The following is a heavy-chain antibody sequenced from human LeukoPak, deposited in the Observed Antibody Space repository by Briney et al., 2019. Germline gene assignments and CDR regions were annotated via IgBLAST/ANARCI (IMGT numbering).Heavy chain of an antibody. J-gene: IGHJ4*02. CDR2: IWYDGSNK. CDR1: GFTFSSYG. Sequence: PGGSLRLSCAASGFTFSSYGMHRVRPAPGKGLEWVSVIWYDGSNKYYADSVRGRFTISRDNSKNTLYLQMNSLRAEDTAVYYCARGDSSGSLFDYWGQGTLVTVSS. V-gene: IGHV3-33*01. CDR3: ARGDSSGSLFDY. D-gene: IGHD3-22*01.